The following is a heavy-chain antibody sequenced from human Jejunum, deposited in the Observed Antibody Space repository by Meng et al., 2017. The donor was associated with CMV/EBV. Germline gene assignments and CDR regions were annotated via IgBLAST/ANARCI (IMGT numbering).Heavy chain of an antibody. D-gene: IGHD3-22*01. V-gene: IGHV3-74*01. CDR1: GFTLTTYW. CDR3: SRGPGGGGGYYPGLV. CDR2: INSDGSST. Sequence: SGFTLTTYWMHWVRQAPGKGLVWVSRINSDGSSTSYADSVRGRFTISRDNAKNTLYLQMSSLGVEDTAVYYCSRGPGGGGGYYPGLVWGQGTMVTVSS. J-gene: IGHJ3*01.